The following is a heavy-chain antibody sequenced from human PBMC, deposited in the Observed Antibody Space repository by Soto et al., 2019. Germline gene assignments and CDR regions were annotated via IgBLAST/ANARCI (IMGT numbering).Heavy chain of an antibody. Sequence: KTXETLSLTCAVYGWSFSGYYWSWIRQPPGKGLEWIGEINHSGSTNYNPSLKSRVTISVDTSKNQFSLKLSSVTAADTAVYYCARILIGYYYYGMDVWGQGTTVTVSS. CDR3: ARILIGYYYYGMDV. J-gene: IGHJ6*02. CDR2: INHSGST. CDR1: GWSFSGYY. D-gene: IGHD3-3*01. V-gene: IGHV4-34*01.